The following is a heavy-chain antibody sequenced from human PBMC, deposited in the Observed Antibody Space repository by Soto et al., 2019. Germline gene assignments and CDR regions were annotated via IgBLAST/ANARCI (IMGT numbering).Heavy chain of an antibody. D-gene: IGHD3-16*02. Sequence: SETLSLTCVVSGGSVTSGGHSWSWIRQAPGKGLEWVGSIYQSKSAYYNPSLRSRVAISVDRSNNQVSLRMTSVTAADTAIYYCARGDTRLGELSQDYWGQGTLVTVSS. V-gene: IGHV4-30-2*01. J-gene: IGHJ4*02. CDR1: GGSVTSGGHS. CDR3: ARGDTRLGELSQDY. CDR2: IYQSKSA.